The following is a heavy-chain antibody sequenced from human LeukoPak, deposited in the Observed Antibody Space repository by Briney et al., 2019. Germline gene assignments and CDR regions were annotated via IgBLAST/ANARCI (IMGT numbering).Heavy chain of an antibody. V-gene: IGHV3-33*01. D-gene: IGHD1-7*01. CDR3: ARAELELRVGYYYGMDV. CDR2: TWYDGSNK. Sequence: GGSLRLSCAASGFTFSSYGVHWVRQAPGEGLEWVAVTWYDGSNKYYADSVKGRFTISRDNSKNTLYQQMNSLRAEDTAVYYCARAELELRVGYYYGMDVWGQGTTVTVSS. CDR1: GFTFSSYG. J-gene: IGHJ6*02.